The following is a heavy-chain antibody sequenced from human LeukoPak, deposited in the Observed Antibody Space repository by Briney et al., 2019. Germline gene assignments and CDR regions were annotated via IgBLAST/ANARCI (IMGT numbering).Heavy chain of an antibody. CDR3: ARVWDIVVVPAANDAFDI. Sequence: GGSLRLSCAASGFTFSSYSMNWVRQAPGKGLEWVSYISSSSSTIYYADSVKGRFTISRDNAKNSLYLQMNSLRAEDTAVYYCARVWDIVVVPAANDAFDIWGQGTMVTVSS. CDR2: ISSSSSTI. V-gene: IGHV3-48*04. CDR1: GFTFSSYS. D-gene: IGHD2-2*01. J-gene: IGHJ3*02.